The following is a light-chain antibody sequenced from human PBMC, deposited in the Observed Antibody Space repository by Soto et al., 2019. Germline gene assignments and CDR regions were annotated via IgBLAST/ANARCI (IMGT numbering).Light chain of an antibody. CDR3: QQYNSYST. V-gene: IGKV1-5*01. J-gene: IGKJ1*01. Sequence: DSQVTQSPSTLSASAGDRFTITCRASQSISNWLAWYQQKPGKAPKLLIYDASSLESGVPSRLSGSGSGTEFTLTISSPQPDDSATYYCQQYNSYSTFGQGTKVDIK. CDR2: DAS. CDR1: QSISNW.